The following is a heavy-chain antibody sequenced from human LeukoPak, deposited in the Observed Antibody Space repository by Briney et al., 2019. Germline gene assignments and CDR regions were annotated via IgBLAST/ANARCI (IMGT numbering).Heavy chain of an antibody. V-gene: IGHV6-1*01. CDR1: GDSVSSNSAA. Sequence: SQTLSLTCAISGDSVSSNSAAWNWIRQSPSRGPEWLGRTYYRSEWYNDYAVSVKSRITINPDTSKNQFSLQLNSVTPEDTAVYYCARVGRPDHNYYFDYWGQGTLVTVSS. J-gene: IGHJ4*02. CDR3: ARVGRPDHNYYFDY. CDR2: TYYRSEWYN. D-gene: IGHD1-14*01.